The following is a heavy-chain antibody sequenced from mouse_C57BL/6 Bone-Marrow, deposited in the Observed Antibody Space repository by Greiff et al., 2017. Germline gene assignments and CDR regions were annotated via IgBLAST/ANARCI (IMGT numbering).Heavy chain of an antibody. CDR2: ISGGGGNT. V-gene: IGHV5-9*01. CDR1: GFTFSSYT. J-gene: IGHJ1*03. D-gene: IGHD2-3*01. Sequence: DVKLVESGGGLVKPGGSLKLSCAASGFTFSSYTMSWVRQTPEKRLEWVATISGGGGNTYYPDSVKGRFTISRDNAKNTLYLQMSSLRSEDTALYYCARHGYYSYWYFDVWGTGTTVTFSS. CDR3: ARHGYYSYWYFDV.